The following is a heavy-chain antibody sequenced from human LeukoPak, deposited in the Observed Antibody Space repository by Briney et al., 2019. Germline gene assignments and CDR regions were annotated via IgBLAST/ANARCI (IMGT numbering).Heavy chain of an antibody. CDR1: GFTFSSYE. D-gene: IGHD6-13*01. Sequence: PGGSLRLSCAASGFTFSSYEMNWVRQAPGKGLEWVSYISSSGSTIYYADSVKGRFTISRDNAKNSLYLQMNSLRAEDTAVYYCAREGSWYLDYGMDVWGQGTTVTVSS. J-gene: IGHJ6*02. V-gene: IGHV3-48*03. CDR2: ISSSGSTI. CDR3: AREGSWYLDYGMDV.